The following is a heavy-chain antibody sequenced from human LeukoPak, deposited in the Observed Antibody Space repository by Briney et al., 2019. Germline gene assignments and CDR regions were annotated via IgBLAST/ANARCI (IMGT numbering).Heavy chain of an antibody. Sequence: PSETLSLTCTVSGGSISSYYWSWIRQPPGKGLEWIGYIYYSGSTNYNPSLKSRVTISVDTSKNQFSLKLSSVTAADTAVYYCARGYSSGWYVGLARWFDPWGQGTLVTVSS. V-gene: IGHV4-59*08. CDR3: ARGYSSGWYVGLARWFDP. D-gene: IGHD6-19*01. J-gene: IGHJ5*02. CDR2: IYYSGST. CDR1: GGSISSYY.